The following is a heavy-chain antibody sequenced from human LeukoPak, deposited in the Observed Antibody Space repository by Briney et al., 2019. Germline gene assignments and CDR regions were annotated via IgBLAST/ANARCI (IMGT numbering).Heavy chain of an antibody. J-gene: IGHJ4*02. D-gene: IGHD5-12*01. CDR2: ISYDGSNK. CDR3: ARGGLIVAIVGLFDY. CDR1: GFTFSSYA. Sequence: AGRSLGLSCAASGFTFSSYAMHWVRQAPGKGLEWVAVISYDGSNKYYADSVKGRFTISRDNSRNTLYLQMNSLRAEDTAVYYCARGGLIVAIVGLFDYWGQGTLVTVSS. V-gene: IGHV3-30-3*01.